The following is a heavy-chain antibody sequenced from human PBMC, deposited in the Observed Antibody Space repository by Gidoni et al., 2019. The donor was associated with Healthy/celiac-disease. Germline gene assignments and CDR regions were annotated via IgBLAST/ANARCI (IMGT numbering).Heavy chain of an antibody. V-gene: IGHV3-33*01. Sequence: QVQLVESGGGVVQPGRSLRLSCAASGFPFSSYGMHRVRQAPGKGLEWVAVIWYDGSNKYYADSVKGRFTISRDNSKNTLYLQMNSRRAEDTAVYYCARGYSGSRDAFDIWGQGTMVTVSS. CDR2: IWYDGSNK. CDR3: ARGYSGSRDAFDI. J-gene: IGHJ3*02. D-gene: IGHD1-26*01. CDR1: GFPFSSYG.